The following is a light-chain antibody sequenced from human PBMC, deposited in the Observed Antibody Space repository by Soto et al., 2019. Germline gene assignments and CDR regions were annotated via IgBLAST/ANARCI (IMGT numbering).Light chain of an antibody. CDR1: QSVSSY. CDR3: QQRRNWPRT. J-gene: IGKJ1*01. Sequence: EIVLTQSPATLSLSPGERATLSCRASQSVSSYLAWYQQKPGQAPRLLIYDASNRATGIPARFSGSGSGTDFTLTISSLEPEDFALYYCQQRRNWPRTFGQGTKVEIK. CDR2: DAS. V-gene: IGKV3-11*01.